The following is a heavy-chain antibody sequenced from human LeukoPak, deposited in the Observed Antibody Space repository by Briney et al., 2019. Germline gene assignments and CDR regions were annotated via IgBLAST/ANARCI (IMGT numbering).Heavy chain of an antibody. CDR1: GGSISSYY. CDR3: ARERGYCSGGSCYTGDVRFDP. Sequence: SETPSLTCTVSGGSISSYYWSWIRQPPGKGLEWIGYIYYSGSTNYDPSLKSRVTISVDTSKNQFSLKLSSVTAADTAVYYCARERGYCSGGSCYTGDVRFDPWGQGTLVTVSS. D-gene: IGHD2-15*01. CDR2: IYYSGST. J-gene: IGHJ5*02. V-gene: IGHV4-59*01.